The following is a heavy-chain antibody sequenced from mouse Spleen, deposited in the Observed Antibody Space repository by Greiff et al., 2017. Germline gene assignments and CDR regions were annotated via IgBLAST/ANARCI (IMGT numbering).Heavy chain of an antibody. D-gene: IGHD2-2*01. V-gene: IGHV1-19*01. CDR2: INPYNGGT. CDR1: GYTFTDYY. Sequence: VQLQQSGPVLVKPGASVKMSCKASGYTFTDYYMNWVKQSHGKSLEWIGVINPYNGGTSYNQKFKGKATLTVDKSSSTAYMELNSLTSEDSAVYYCARWEGYDRLSYAMDYWGQGTSVTVSS. J-gene: IGHJ4*01. CDR3: ARWEGYDRLSYAMDY.